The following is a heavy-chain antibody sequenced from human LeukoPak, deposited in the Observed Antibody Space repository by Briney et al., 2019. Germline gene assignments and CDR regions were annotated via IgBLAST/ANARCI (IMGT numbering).Heavy chain of an antibody. V-gene: IGHV3-7*01. J-gene: IGHJ4*02. CDR1: GFTFSSYW. D-gene: IGHD3-10*01. Sequence: GGSLRLSCAASGFTFSSYWMSWVRQAPGKGLEWVANIKQDGSEKYYVDSVKGRFTISRDNAKNSLYLQMNSLRAEDTAVYYCARDQVVRGRSFDYWGQGTLVTVSS. CDR2: IKQDGSEK. CDR3: ARDQVVRGRSFDY.